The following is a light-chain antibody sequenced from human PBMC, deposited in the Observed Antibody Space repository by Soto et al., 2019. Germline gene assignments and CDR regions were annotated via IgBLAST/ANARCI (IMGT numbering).Light chain of an antibody. V-gene: IGKV3-11*01. J-gene: IGKJ4*01. CDR1: QSISSH. CDR2: DAS. CDR3: QQRSNWPLT. Sequence: EIVLTQSPATLSLSPGERATLSCRASQSISSHLAWYQQKPGQAPRLLMYDASNRATAIPARFSGSGSGTDFTLTISSLEPEDFAVYYCQQRSNWPLTFGGGTKVEIK.